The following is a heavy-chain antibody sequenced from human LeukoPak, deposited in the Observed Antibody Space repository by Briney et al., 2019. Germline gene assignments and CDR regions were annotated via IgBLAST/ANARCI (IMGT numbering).Heavy chain of an antibody. CDR2: IYTSGST. J-gene: IGHJ2*01. CDR1: GGSISSYY. V-gene: IGHV4-4*07. CDR3: ARRSGVAAAPWYFDL. Sequence: SETLSLTCTVSGGSISSYYWSWIRQPAGKGLEWIGRIYTSGSTNYNPSLKSRVTMSVDTSKNQFSPKLSSVTAADTAVYYCARRSGVAAAPWYFDLWGRGTLVTVSS. D-gene: IGHD2-2*01.